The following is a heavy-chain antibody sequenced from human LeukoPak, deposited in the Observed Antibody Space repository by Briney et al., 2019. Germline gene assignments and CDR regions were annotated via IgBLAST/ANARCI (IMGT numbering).Heavy chain of an antibody. Sequence: ASVKVSCKASGYTFTSYDINWVRQATGQGLEWMGWMNPNSGNTGYAQKFQGRVTMTRNTSLSTAYMELSSLRSEDTAVYYCARDCGGDCYSRFDYWGQGTLVTVSS. J-gene: IGHJ4*02. CDR1: GYTFTSYD. V-gene: IGHV1-8*01. CDR3: ARDCGGDCYSRFDY. D-gene: IGHD2-21*02. CDR2: MNPNSGNT.